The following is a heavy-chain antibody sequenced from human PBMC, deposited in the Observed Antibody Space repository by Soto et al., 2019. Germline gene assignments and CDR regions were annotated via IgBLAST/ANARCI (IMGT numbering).Heavy chain of an antibody. CDR1: GGSIKSYY. V-gene: IGHV4-59*01. CDR3: ARYSYGSDYDFDY. CDR2: IYYSGSS. D-gene: IGHD3-10*01. J-gene: IGHJ4*02. Sequence: SETLSLTCTVSGGSIKSYYWSWIRQPPGKGLEWIGSIYYSGSSNSGPSLKSRVTMSVDTSKNQFSLKLSAVIAADTAMYYCARYSYGSDYDFDYWGQGTLGTVSS.